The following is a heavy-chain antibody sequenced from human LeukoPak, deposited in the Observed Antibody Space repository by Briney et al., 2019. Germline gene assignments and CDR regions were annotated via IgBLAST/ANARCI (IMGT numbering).Heavy chain of an antibody. V-gene: IGHV3-21*01. CDR2: ITSGINYI. Sequence: GGSLRLSCAASGFTFSSYAMSWVRQAPGKGLEWVSSITSGINYIYYAGSVKGRFTISRDNAKNSLYLQMNSLRAEDTAVYYCARDGGDYYGSGSYDYWGQGTLVTVSS. J-gene: IGHJ4*02. D-gene: IGHD3-10*01. CDR3: ARDGGDYYGSGSYDY. CDR1: GFTFSSYA.